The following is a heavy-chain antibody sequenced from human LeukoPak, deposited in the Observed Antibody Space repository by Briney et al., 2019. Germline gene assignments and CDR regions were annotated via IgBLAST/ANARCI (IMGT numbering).Heavy chain of an antibody. J-gene: IGHJ6*03. CDR1: GYTFTNYG. V-gene: IGHV1-18*01. Sequence: GASVKVSCKASGYTFTNYGISWVRQAPGQGLEWRGWISVYNDNTNYAQKLQGRVTMTTDTSTSTVYMELRSLRSDDTAVYYCAKAAVDYYYYMDVWGKGTTVTVSS. CDR3: AKAAVDYYYYMDV. CDR2: ISVYNDNT. D-gene: IGHD6-13*01.